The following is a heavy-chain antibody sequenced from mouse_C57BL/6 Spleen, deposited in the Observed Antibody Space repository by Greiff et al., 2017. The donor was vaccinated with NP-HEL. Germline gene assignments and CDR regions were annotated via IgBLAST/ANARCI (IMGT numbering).Heavy chain of an antibody. CDR1: GYTFTSYT. D-gene: IGHD1-1*01. J-gene: IGHJ4*01. Sequence: SGAELARPGASVKMSCKASGYTFTSYTMHWVKQRPGQGLEWIGYINPSSGYTKYNQKFKDKATLTADKSSSTAYMQLSSLTSEDSAVYYCAYGSLGAMDYWGQGTSVTVSS. CDR3: AYGSLGAMDY. CDR2: INPSSGYT. V-gene: IGHV1-4*01.